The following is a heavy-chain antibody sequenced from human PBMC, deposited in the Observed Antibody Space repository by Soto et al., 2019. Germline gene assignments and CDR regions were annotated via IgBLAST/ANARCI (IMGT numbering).Heavy chain of an antibody. CDR3: ARGNGRAWAHYFDY. V-gene: IGHV4-38-2*02. D-gene: IGHD4-4*01. CDR1: GFSITSGYY. CDR2: FFQSGTT. Sequence: PSETLSLTCTVYGFSITSGYYWGWIRQPPGKGLEWIGSFFQSGTTSYTPSLRSRVTISVDTSKNHFSLNLNSVTAADTAVYYCARGNGRAWAHYFDYWGQGNLVTVSS. J-gene: IGHJ4*02.